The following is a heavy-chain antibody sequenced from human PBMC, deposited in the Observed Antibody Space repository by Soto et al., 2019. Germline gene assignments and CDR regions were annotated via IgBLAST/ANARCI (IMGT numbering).Heavy chain of an antibody. CDR3: AKGRQWELPLDY. V-gene: IGHV3-30*18. J-gene: IGHJ4*02. D-gene: IGHD1-26*01. CDR1: GFTFSSYG. CDR2: ISYDGSNK. Sequence: QVQLVESGGGVVQPGRSLRLSCAASGFTFSSYGMHWVRQAPGKGLEWVAVISYDGSNKYYADSVKGRFTISRDNSKNTLYLQMNSLRAEDTAVYYCAKGRQWELPLDYWGQGTLVTVSS.